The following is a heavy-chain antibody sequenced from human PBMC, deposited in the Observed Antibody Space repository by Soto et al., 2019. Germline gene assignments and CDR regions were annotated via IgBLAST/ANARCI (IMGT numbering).Heavy chain of an antibody. Sequence: EVQLVESGGGLVKPGGSLRLSCAASGFTFSSYSMNWVRQAPGKGLEWVSSISSSSSYIYYADSVKGRFTISRDNAKNSLYLQMNSLRAKHTDVYYSTRDLSHKCSSTSCSHDYFDYWGQRTLVTV. CDR1: GFTFSSYS. CDR2: ISSSSSYI. J-gene: IGHJ4*02. CDR3: TRDLSHKCSSTSCSHDYFDY. D-gene: IGHD2-2*01. V-gene: IGHV3-21*03.